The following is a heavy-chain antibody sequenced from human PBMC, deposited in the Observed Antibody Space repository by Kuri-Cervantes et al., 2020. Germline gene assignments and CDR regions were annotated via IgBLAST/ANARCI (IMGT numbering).Heavy chain of an antibody. V-gene: IGHV1-2*02. CDR1: GYTFTGYY. Sequence: ASVKVSCKASGYTFTGYYMHWVRQAPGQGLEWMGWINPNSGGTNYAQKFQGRVTMTRDTSISTAYMELSSLRSEDTAVYYCARGNCGGDCSIDYWGQGTLVTVSS. CDR3: ARGNCGGDCSIDY. J-gene: IGHJ4*02. D-gene: IGHD2-21*02. CDR2: INPNSGGT.